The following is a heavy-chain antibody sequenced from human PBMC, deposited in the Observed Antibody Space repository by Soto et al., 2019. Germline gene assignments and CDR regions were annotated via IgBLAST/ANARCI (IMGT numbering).Heavy chain of an antibody. V-gene: IGHV1-2*04. Sequence: ASVKVSCKASGYTFTGYYMHWVRQAPGQGLEWMGWINPNSGGTNYAQKFQGWVTMTRDTSISTAYMELSRLRSDDTAVYYCARGGADSSSNYYYGMGVWGQGTTVTVSS. CDR2: INPNSGGT. CDR3: ARGGADSSSNYYYGMGV. J-gene: IGHJ6*02. D-gene: IGHD6-6*01. CDR1: GYTFTGYY.